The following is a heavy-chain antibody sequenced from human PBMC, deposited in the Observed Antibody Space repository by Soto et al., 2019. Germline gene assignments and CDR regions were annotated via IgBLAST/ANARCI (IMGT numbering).Heavy chain of an antibody. Sequence: QLQLQESGPGLVKPSETLSVTCTVSGGSISSSSYYWGWIRQPPGKGLEWIGSIYYSGSTYYNPSLKGRVTISVVTSKNQFSLKLSSVTAADTAVYYCARHGGYDERDVWFDPWGQGTLVTVSS. CDR2: IYYSGST. CDR1: GGSISSSSYY. J-gene: IGHJ5*02. V-gene: IGHV4-39*01. CDR3: ARHGGYDERDVWFDP. D-gene: IGHD5-12*01.